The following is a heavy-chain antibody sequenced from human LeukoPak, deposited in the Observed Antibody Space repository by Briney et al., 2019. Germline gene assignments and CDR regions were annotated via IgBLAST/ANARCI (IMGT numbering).Heavy chain of an antibody. CDR2: ISAYNGNT. CDR3: ASIEPRYCSSTSCYDNYYYGMDV. D-gene: IGHD2-2*01. CDR1: GYTFTSYG. J-gene: IGHJ6*02. V-gene: IGHV1-18*01. Sequence: ASVKVSCKASGYTFTSYGISWVRQAPGQGLEWMGWISAYNGNTNYAQKLQGRVTMTTDTSTSTAYMELRSLRSDDTAVYYCASIEPRYCSSTSCYDNYYYGMDVWGQGTTVTVSS.